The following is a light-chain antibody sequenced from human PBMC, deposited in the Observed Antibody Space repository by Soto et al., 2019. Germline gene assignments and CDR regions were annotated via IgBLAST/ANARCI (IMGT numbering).Light chain of an antibody. CDR2: GNS. CDR1: SSNIGAGYD. V-gene: IGLV1-40*01. Sequence: QSVLTQPPSVSGAPGQRVTISCTGSSSNIGAGYDVHWYQQLPGTAPKLLIYGNSNRPSGVPDRFSGSKSGTSASLAITGLQAEDEADYYCPSYDSSLSGPVFGGGTKVTVL. J-gene: IGLJ2*01. CDR3: PSYDSSLSGPV.